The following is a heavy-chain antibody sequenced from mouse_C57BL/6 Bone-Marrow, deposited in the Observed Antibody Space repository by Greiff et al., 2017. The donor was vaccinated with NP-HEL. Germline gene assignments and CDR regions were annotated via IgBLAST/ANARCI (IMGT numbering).Heavy chain of an antibody. CDR3: ARGSPYYFDD. V-gene: IGHV1-82*01. CDR2: IYPGDGDT. CDR1: GYAFSSSW. J-gene: IGHJ2*01. Sequence: QVQLQQSGPELVKPGASVKISCKASGYAFSSSWMNWVKQRPGKGLEWIGRIYPGDGDTNYNGKFKGKATLTADKSSSPAYMQLSSLTSEDSAVYFCARGSPYYFDDWGQGTTLTVSS.